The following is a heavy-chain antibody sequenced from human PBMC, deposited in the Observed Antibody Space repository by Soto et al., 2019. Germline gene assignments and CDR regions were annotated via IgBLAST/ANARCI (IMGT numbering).Heavy chain of an antibody. Sequence: ASVKVSCKASGFTFTSSAVQWVRQARGQRLEWIGWIVVGSGNTNYAQNFQDRVTITRDMSTSTAYMELSSLRSEDTAVYYCARTLRIAAAEYYYYYMDVWGKGTTVTVSS. D-gene: IGHD6-13*01. CDR2: IVVGSGNT. CDR1: GFTFTSSA. J-gene: IGHJ6*03. CDR3: ARTLRIAAAEYYYYYMDV. V-gene: IGHV1-58*01.